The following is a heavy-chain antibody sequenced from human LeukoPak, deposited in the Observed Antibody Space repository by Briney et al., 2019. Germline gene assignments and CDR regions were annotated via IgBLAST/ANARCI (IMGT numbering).Heavy chain of an antibody. CDR3: ARNGGGSYYYYGMDV. V-gene: IGHV1-2*04. CDR1: GGTFSSYA. Sequence: ASVKVSCKASGGTFSSYAISWVRQAPGQGLEWMGWINPNSGGTNYAQKFQGWVTMTRDTSISTAYMELSRLRSDDTAVYYCARNGGGSYYYYGMDVWGQGTTVTVSS. J-gene: IGHJ6*02. CDR2: INPNSGGT. D-gene: IGHD4-23*01.